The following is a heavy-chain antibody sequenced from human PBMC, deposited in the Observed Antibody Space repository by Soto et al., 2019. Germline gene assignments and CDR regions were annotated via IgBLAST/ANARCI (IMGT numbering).Heavy chain of an antibody. D-gene: IGHD5-12*01. V-gene: IGHV4-61*01. J-gene: IGHJ4*02. CDR3: ARGRWLQLDY. CDR2: IYYSGST. Sequence: LTCTVSGGSVSSGSYYWSWIRQPPGKGLEWIGYIYYSGSTNYNPSLKSRVTISVDTSKNQFSLKLSSVTAADTAVYYCARGRWLQLDYWGQGTLVTVSS. CDR1: GGSVSSGSYY.